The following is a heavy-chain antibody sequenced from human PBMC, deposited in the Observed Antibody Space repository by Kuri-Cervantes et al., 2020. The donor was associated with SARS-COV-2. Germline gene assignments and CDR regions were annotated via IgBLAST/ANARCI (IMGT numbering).Heavy chain of an antibody. CDR3: ARLLKSRTTVTTSVYWYYYYMDV. V-gene: IGHV3-48*01. D-gene: IGHD4-17*01. CDR2: ISGCSRTK. J-gene: IGHJ6*03. Sequence: GGSLRLSCAASAFSISSYSIKWVRQAPGRGLEWVLDISGCSRTKHYEGPVKGRFSICRDNARTSLDLQVNSLRAEDTAVYYCARLLKSRTTVTTSVYWYYYYMDVWGKGTTVTVSS. CDR1: AFSISSYS.